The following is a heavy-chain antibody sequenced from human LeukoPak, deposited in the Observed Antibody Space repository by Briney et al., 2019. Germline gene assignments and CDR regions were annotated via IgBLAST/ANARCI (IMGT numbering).Heavy chain of an antibody. CDR3: ARGGSYVWGSYRLKSWFDP. CDR1: GGSISSSSYY. J-gene: IGHJ5*02. Sequence: PSETLSLTCTVSGGSISSSSYYWGWIRQPPGKGLEWIGSLYYTGNTYYNPSLKSRVTISVDTSKNQFSLKLSSVTAADTAVYYCARGGSYVWGSYRLKSWFDPWGQGTLVTVSS. CDR2: LYYTGNT. D-gene: IGHD3-16*02. V-gene: IGHV4-39*07.